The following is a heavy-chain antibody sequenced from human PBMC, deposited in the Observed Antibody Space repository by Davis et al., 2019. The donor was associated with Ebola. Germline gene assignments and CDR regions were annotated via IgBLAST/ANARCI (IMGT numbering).Heavy chain of an antibody. CDR3: ARAVAASWSPFDN. J-gene: IGHJ4*02. D-gene: IGHD6-19*01. CDR2: ISGSGGST. V-gene: IGHV3-23*01. CDR1: GFTFSSYS. Sequence: GESLKISCAASGFTFSSYSMNWVRQAPGKGLEWVSAISGSGGSTYYADSVKGRFTISRDNSKNTLSLQMNSLRAEDTAVYYCARAVAASWSPFDNWGQGTLVTVSS.